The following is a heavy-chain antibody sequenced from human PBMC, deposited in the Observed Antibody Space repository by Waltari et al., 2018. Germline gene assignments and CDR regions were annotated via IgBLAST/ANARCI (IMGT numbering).Heavy chain of an antibody. J-gene: IGHJ5*02. Sequence: QVHLAQSGSELTKPGASVKISCKASRSTFTAYPIHLVRQAPGQGLELMGWITTNTGNPTYAQGFTGRFVFSLDTSVSTAYLQITSLKTEDSAVYYCAREVVPPHTIGVNWFDPWGQGTLVTVSS. D-gene: IGHD2-2*01. CDR2: ITTNTGNP. CDR1: RSTFTAYP. CDR3: AREVVPPHTIGVNWFDP. V-gene: IGHV7-4-1*02.